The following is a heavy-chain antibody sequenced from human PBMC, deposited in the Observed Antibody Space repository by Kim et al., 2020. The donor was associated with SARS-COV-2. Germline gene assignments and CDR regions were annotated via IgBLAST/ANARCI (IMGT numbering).Heavy chain of an antibody. Sequence: SETLSLTCAVYGGSFSGYYWSWIRQPPGKGLEWIGEINHSGSTNYNPSLKSRVTISVDTSKNQFSLKLNSVTAADTAVYYCARGPVLLWFMPHWFDPWGQGTLVTVSS. J-gene: IGHJ5*02. V-gene: IGHV4-34*01. CDR1: GGSFSGYY. CDR2: INHSGST. CDR3: ARGPVLLWFMPHWFDP. D-gene: IGHD3-10*01.